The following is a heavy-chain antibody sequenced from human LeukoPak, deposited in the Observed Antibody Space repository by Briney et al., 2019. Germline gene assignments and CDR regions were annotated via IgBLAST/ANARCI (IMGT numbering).Heavy chain of an antibody. D-gene: IGHD6-25*01. J-gene: IGHJ4*02. CDR3: GTTEHDSGDY. V-gene: IGHV4-4*02. CDR1: GDSISNSNW. Sequence: SETLSLTCAVSGDSISNSNWWTWIRQPPGKGLEWIGEVYPTGSTNYSPSLKGRVTISVDKSKNQFSLALTSVTAADTAVYFCGTTEHDSGDYWGQGTLVTVSS. CDR2: VYPTGST.